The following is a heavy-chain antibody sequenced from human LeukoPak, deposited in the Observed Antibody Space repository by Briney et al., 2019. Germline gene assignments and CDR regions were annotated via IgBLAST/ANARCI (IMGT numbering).Heavy chain of an antibody. Sequence: ASVKVSCKASGYTFTRYDINWVRQATRRGLEWMGWMYHNSGNTGYAQKFQGRVTMTRNTSISTAYMELSSLRSEDTAVYYCARGGMIAVAGTYRDYWGQGTLVTVSS. V-gene: IGHV1-8*01. J-gene: IGHJ4*02. CDR2: MYHNSGNT. CDR1: GYTFTRYD. D-gene: IGHD6-19*01. CDR3: ARGGMIAVAGTYRDY.